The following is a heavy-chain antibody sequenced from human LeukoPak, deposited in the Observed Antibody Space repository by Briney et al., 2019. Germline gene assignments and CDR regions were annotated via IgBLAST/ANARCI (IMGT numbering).Heavy chain of an antibody. D-gene: IGHD6-13*01. J-gene: IGHJ6*03. CDR3: ASQSPDSSSWTYYYYYYMDV. CDR2: ISGGGRTI. Sequence: GGSLRLSCAASGFTFSDYYMSWIRQAPGKGLEWISYISGGGRTIYYADSVKGRFTMSRDNAKNSLYLEMNRLSAEDTAVYYCASQSPDSSSWTYYYYYYMDVWGKGTTVTVSS. V-gene: IGHV3-11*01. CDR1: GFTFSDYY.